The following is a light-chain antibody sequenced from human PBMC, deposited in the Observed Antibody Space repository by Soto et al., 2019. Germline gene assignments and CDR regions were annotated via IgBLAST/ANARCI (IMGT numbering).Light chain of an antibody. CDR2: DAS. J-gene: IGKJ2*01. CDR1: QSISSW. CDR3: QQYNVYLWMYT. Sequence: DIQMTQSPSTLSASVGDRVTITCRASQSISSWLAWYQQKPGKAPKLLIYDASSLESGVPSRFSGSGSGTEFTLTISSLQTDDFATYYCQQYNVYLWMYTFGQWTKLEIK. V-gene: IGKV1-5*01.